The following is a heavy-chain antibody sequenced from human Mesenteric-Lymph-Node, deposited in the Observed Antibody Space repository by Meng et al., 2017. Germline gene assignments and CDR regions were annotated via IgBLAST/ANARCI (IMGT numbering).Heavy chain of an antibody. CDR1: GGSFSGYY. CDR3: ARGGYSGYAD. J-gene: IGHJ4*02. CDR2: INHSGST. V-gene: IGHV4-34*01. D-gene: IGHD5-12*01. Sequence: QVQLQQWGAGLLKPSETLSLTCAVYGGSFSGYYWSWIRQPPGKGLEWIGEINHSGSTNYNPSLKSRVTISVDTSKNQFSLKLSSVTAADTAFYYCARGGYSGYADWGQGTLVTVSS.